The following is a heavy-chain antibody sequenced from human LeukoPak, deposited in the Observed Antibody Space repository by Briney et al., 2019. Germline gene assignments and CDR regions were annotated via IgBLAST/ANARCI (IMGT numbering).Heavy chain of an antibody. Sequence: GARGLSWAASGFTFSSYEITWVRQPPGKGREWVSYISSSGNIVYYANSVMGRFTISRDNARNSLYLQMNSLRAEDTAVYYCARDTYYGDYVDYWGQGTLVTVSS. V-gene: IGHV3-48*03. J-gene: IGHJ4*02. D-gene: IGHD4-17*01. CDR1: GFTFSSYE. CDR3: ARDTYYGDYVDY. CDR2: ISSSGNIV.